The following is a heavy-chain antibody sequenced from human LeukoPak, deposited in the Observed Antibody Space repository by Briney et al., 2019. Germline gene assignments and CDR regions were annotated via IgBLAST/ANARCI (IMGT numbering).Heavy chain of an antibody. D-gene: IGHD6-6*01. CDR1: GYTFTSYG. CDR2: MNPNSGNT. CDR3: AREGSIAARRYYYYYMDV. J-gene: IGHJ6*03. Sequence: ASVKVSCRASGYTFTSYGINWVRQATGQGLEWMGWMNPNSGNTGYAQKFQGRVTMTRNTSISTAYMELSSLRSEDTAVYYCAREGSIAARRYYYYYMDVWGKGTTVTVSS. V-gene: IGHV1-8*01.